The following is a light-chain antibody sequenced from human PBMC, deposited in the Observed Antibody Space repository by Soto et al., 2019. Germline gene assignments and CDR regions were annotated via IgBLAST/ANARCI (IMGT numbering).Light chain of an antibody. V-gene: IGKV1-13*02. J-gene: IGKJ5*01. CDR2: DVS. Sequence: AIQLTQSPSSLSASVGDRVTITCRASQDIRGALAWYQQKPVKAPNILIYDVSTLESVDPSGFSRSSSGTDFTLTISSLQPVDFATYYCQQFNSYPITFGQGTRLEIK. CDR1: QDIRGA. CDR3: QQFNSYPIT.